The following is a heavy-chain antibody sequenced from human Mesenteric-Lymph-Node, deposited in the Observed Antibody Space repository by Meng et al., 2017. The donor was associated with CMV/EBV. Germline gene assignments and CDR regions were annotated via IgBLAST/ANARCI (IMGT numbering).Heavy chain of an antibody. D-gene: IGHD6-13*01. J-gene: IGHJ4*02. CDR1: GGSISSYY. Sequence: SETLSLTCTVSGGSISSYYWSWIRQPPGKGLEWIGYIYYSGSTNYNPSLKSRVTISVDTSKNQFSLKLSSVTAADTAVYYCARERRIAAAGLNDYWGQGTLVTSPQ. CDR2: IYYSGST. V-gene: IGHV4-59*01. CDR3: ARERRIAAAGLNDY.